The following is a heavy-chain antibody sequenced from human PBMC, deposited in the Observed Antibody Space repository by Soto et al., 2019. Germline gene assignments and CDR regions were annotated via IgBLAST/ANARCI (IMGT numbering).Heavy chain of an antibody. Sequence: GGSLRLSCAASGFTFSTYNMNWVRQAPGKGLEWVSSISSSSSYIYYADSVKGRFTISRDNAKNSLYLQMNSLRAEDTAVYYCARDYGFWSCRGGMDVWGQGTTVTVSS. V-gene: IGHV3-21*01. CDR2: ISSSSSYI. D-gene: IGHD3-3*01. CDR3: ARDYGFWSCRGGMDV. J-gene: IGHJ6*02. CDR1: GFTFSTYN.